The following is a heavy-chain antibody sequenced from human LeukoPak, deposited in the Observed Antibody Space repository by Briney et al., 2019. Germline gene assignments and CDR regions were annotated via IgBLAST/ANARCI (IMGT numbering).Heavy chain of an antibody. Sequence: ASVKVSCKASGYIFTDYYMHWVRQAPGQGLEWMGLINPGGDNTNYAQNFQGRVTMTRDTSTSTVYMELSSLRSEDTAIYYCARIRDGYNDAYDIWGQGTVVTVPS. CDR1: GYIFTDYY. D-gene: IGHD5-24*01. CDR3: ARIRDGYNDAYDI. CDR2: INPGGDNT. V-gene: IGHV1-46*01. J-gene: IGHJ3*02.